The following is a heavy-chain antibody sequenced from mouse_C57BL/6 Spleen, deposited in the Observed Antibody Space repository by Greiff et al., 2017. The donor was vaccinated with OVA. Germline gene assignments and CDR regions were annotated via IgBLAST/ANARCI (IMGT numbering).Heavy chain of an antibody. J-gene: IGHJ2*01. CDR1: GYTFTSYW. CDR3: ARGSNYEDY. CDR2: INPNSGST. Sequence: VQLHQPGPELVKPGASVKLSCKASGYTFTSYWMHWVKPRPGQGLEWIGKINPNSGSTNYNEKFKSKATLTVDKSARTAYMQLGSLTSEDSTVYYCARGSNYEDYWGPGTTLTVSS. D-gene: IGHD2-4*01. V-gene: IGHV1-64*01.